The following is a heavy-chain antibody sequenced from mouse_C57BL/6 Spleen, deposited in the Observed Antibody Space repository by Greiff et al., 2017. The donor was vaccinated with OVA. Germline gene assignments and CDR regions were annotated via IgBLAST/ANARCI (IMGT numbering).Heavy chain of an antibody. V-gene: IGHV1-55*01. D-gene: IGHD1-1*02. Sequence: QVQLKQPGAELVKPGASVKMSCKASGYTFTSYWITWVKQRPGQGLEWIGDIYPGSGSTNYNEKFKSKATLTVDTSSSTASMQLSSLTSEDSAGYYRARKGGNSAWFAYWGQGTLVTGPA. J-gene: IGHJ3*01. CDR3: ARKGGNSAWFAY. CDR2: IYPGSGST. CDR1: GYTFTSYW.